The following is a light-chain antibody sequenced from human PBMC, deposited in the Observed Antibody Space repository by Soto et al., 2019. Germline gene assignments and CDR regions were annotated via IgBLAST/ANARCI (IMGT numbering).Light chain of an antibody. CDR1: SSDVGGYNH. CDR3: SSYAGYSVI. J-gene: IGLJ2*01. Sequence: QSALTQPTSASGSPGQSVTISCTGTSSDVGGYNHVSWYQLHPGKAPKVIIYEVSKRPSGVPDRFSASKSGNTASLTVSGLQAEDEAEYYCSSYAGYSVIFGGGTQLTVL. CDR2: EVS. V-gene: IGLV2-8*01.